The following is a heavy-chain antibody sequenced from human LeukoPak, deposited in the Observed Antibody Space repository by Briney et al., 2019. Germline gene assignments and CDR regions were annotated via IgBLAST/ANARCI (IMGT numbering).Heavy chain of an antibody. CDR2: IYYSGST. D-gene: IGHD3-10*01. CDR1: GGSISSYY. V-gene: IGHV4-59*01. J-gene: IGHJ4*02. Sequence: PSETLSLTCTVSGGSISSYYWSWIRQPPGKGLEWIGYIYYSGSTNYNPSLKSRVTISVDTSKNQFSLKLSSVTAADTAVYYCASSSGDADYWGQGTLVTVSS. CDR3: ASSSGDADY.